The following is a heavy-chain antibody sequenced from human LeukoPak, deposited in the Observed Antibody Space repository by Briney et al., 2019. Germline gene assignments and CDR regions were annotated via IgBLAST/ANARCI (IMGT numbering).Heavy chain of an antibody. J-gene: IGHJ6*03. CDR2: IYYSGST. Sequence: SETLSLTCTVSGGSISSYYWSWIRQPPGKGLEWIGFIYYSGSTNYKPSLKSRVTISVDTSKNQFSLKLSSVTAADTAVYYCARGRYFDWLLVMDVWGKGTTVTISS. V-gene: IGHV4-59*01. D-gene: IGHD3-9*01. CDR1: GGSISSYY. CDR3: ARGRYFDWLLVMDV.